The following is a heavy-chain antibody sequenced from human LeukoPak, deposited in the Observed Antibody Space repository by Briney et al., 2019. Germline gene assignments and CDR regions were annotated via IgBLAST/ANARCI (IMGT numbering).Heavy chain of an antibody. Sequence: PSETLSLTCTVSGGSISGYYWSWIRQSPGKGLGWIGYIYYSGSTNYNPSLKSRVTMSVDTSKNHFSLKVSSVTAADTAVYYCARAVVVAATVKWFDPWGQGTLVTVSS. CDR2: IYYSGST. CDR1: GGSISGYY. CDR3: ARAVVVAATVKWFDP. D-gene: IGHD2-15*01. V-gene: IGHV4-59*01. J-gene: IGHJ5*02.